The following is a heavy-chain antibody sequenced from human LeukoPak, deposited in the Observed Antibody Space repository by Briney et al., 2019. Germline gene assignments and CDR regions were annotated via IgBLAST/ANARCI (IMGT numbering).Heavy chain of an antibody. V-gene: IGHV3-74*01. CDR3: ARGEPYYYYYGMDV. CDR1: GFTFSSYW. Sequence: GGSLRLSCAASGFTFSSYWMHWVRQAPGKGLVWVSRINSDGSSTSYADSVKGRFTISRDNAKNTLYLQMNSLRAEDTAVYYRARGEPYYYYYGMDVWGKGTTVTVSS. CDR2: INSDGSST. D-gene: IGHD1-14*01. J-gene: IGHJ6*04.